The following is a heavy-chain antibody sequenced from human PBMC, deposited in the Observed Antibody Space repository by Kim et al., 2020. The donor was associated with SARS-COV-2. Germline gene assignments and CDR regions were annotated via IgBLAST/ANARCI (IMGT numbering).Heavy chain of an antibody. CDR2: IYYSGST. CDR3: ARAPTSYSSSWFKPYGMDV. V-gene: IGHV4-31*03. J-gene: IGHJ6*02. D-gene: IGHD6-13*01. Sequence: SETLSLTCTVSGGSISSGGYYWSWIRQHPGKGLEWIGYIYYSGSTYYNPSLKSRVTITVDTSKNQFSLKLSSVTAADTAVYYCARAPTSYSSSWFKPYGMDVWGQGTTVTVSS. CDR1: GGSISSGGYY.